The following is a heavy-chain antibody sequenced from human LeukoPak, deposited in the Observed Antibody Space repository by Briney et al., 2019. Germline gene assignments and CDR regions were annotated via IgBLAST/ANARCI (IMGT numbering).Heavy chain of an antibody. CDR2: INHSGST. V-gene: IGHV4-34*01. CDR1: GGSFSGYY. J-gene: IGHJ6*03. D-gene: IGHD6-6*01. Sequence: PSENLSLTCAVYGGSFSGYYWSWIRQPPGKGLEWIGEINHSGSTNYNPSLKSRVTISVDTSKNQFSLKLSSVTAADTAVYYCARAVPYYYYMDVWGKGTTVTVSS. CDR3: ARAVPYYYYMDV.